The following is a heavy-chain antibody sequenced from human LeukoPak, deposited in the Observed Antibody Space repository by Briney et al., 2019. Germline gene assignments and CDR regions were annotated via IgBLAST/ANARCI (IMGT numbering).Heavy chain of an antibody. CDR3: ASAGSGWYDY. V-gene: IGHV3-23*01. D-gene: IGHD6-19*01. CDR1: GFTLGSQA. CDR2: IGGSGSIT. J-gene: IGHJ4*02. Sequence: PGASLRLSCAASGFTLGSQAMSWVRQAPGKGLEWVSVIGGSGSITYYRDSVKGRFTISRDNSKNTMYLQMNSLRAEDTAVYYCASAGSGWYDYWGQGTLVTVSS.